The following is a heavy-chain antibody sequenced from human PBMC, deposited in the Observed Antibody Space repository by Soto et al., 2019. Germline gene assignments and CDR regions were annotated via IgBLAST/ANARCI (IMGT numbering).Heavy chain of an antibody. CDR1: GYTFTSYY. V-gene: IGHV1-46*01. D-gene: IGHD6-13*01. CDR3: ASGDPAAAGTSYNWFDP. CDR2: INPSRGST. J-gene: IGHJ5*02. Sequence: APVKVSCKASGYTFTSYYMHWVRQAPGQGLEWMGVINPSRGSTTYAQTFQGRVTMTRDTSTSTVYVDLSSLRSEDTAVYYCASGDPAAAGTSYNWFDPWGQGTLVTVSS.